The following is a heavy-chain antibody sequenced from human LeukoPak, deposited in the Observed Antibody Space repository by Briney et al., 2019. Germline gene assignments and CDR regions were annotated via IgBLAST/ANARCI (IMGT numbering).Heavy chain of an antibody. D-gene: IGHD6-13*01. CDR1: GFTFGNAW. J-gene: IGHJ4*02. CDR3: TTPDSSSWYGIDY. Sequence: GGSLRLSCAASGFTFGNAWMSWVRQAPGKGLEWVGRIKSKTDGGTTDYAAPVKGRFTISRDDSKNTLYLQMNSLKTEDTAVYYCTTPDSSSWYGIDYWGQGTLVTVSS. V-gene: IGHV3-15*01. CDR2: IKSKTDGGTT.